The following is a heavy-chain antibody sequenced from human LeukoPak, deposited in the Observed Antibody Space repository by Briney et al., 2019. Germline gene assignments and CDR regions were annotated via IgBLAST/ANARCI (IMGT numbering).Heavy chain of an antibody. V-gene: IGHV3-23*01. CDR2: ISGSGGTT. D-gene: IGHD2-15*01. CDR3: ARGYCSGGSCLDY. CDR1: GFSFRSYA. J-gene: IGHJ4*02. Sequence: PGGSLRLSCAASGFSFRSYAMSWVRQAPGMGLEWVSAISGSGGTTDYADSVKGRFTISRDNSKNTLYLQMNSLRAEDTAVYYCARGYCSGGSCLDYWGQGTLVTVSS.